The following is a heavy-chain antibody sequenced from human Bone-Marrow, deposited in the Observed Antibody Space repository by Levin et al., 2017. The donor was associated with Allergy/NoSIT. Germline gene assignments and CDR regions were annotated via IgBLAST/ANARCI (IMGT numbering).Heavy chain of an antibody. CDR3: ARLVAAAAPVDY. CDR1: GGSISSYY. Sequence: NASETLSLTCTVSGGSISSYYWSWIRQPPGKGLEWIGYIYYSGSTNYNPSLKSRVTISVDTSKNQFSLKLSSVTAADTAVYYCARLVAAAAPVDYWAQGTLVTVST. CDR2: IYYSGST. J-gene: IGHJ4*02. D-gene: IGHD6-13*01. V-gene: IGHV4-59*08.